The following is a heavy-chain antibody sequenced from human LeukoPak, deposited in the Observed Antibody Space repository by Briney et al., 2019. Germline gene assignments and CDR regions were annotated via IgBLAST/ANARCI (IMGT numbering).Heavy chain of an antibody. CDR3: ARARGYYDFWSGYYLGAFDI. CDR2: IYYSGST. J-gene: IGHJ3*02. V-gene: IGHV4-59*01. Sequence: PSETLSLTCTVSGGSISSYYWSWIRQPPGKGLEWIGYIYYSGSTNYNPSLKSRVTISVDTSKNQFSLKLSSVTAADTAVYYCARARGYYDFWSGYYLGAFDIWGQGTMVTVSS. CDR1: GGSISSYY. D-gene: IGHD3-3*01.